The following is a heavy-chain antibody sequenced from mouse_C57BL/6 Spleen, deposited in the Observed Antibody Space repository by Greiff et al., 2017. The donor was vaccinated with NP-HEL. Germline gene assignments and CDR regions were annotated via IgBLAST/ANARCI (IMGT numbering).Heavy chain of an antibody. D-gene: IGHD1-1*02. J-gene: IGHJ1*03. Sequence: QVQLQQPGAELVMPGASVKLSCKASGYTFTSYWMHWVKQRPGQGLEWIGEIDPSDSYTNYNQKFKGKSTLTVDKSSSTAYMQLSSLTSEDSAVYYYARRGYWYFDVWGTGTTVTVSS. CDR1: GYTFTSYW. CDR3: ARRGYWYFDV. CDR2: IDPSDSYT. V-gene: IGHV1-69*01.